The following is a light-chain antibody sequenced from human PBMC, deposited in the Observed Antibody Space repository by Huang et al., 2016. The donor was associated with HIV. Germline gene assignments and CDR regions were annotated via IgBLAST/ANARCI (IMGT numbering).Light chain of an antibody. Sequence: DIQMTQSPSSLSASVGGRVTITCRASQSISSYLNWYQQKPGKAPKLLIYAASSLQSGVPTRFSGNGAGTDFTLTISSLQPEDFATYYCQQSYRTPRTFGQGTKVAIK. J-gene: IGKJ1*01. CDR3: QQSYRTPRT. CDR1: QSISSY. V-gene: IGKV1-39*01. CDR2: AAS.